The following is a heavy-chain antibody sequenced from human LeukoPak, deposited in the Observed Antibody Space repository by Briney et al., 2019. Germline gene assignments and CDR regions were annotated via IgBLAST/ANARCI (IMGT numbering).Heavy chain of an antibody. V-gene: IGHV1-2*02. J-gene: IGHJ4*02. CDR1: GYTFTGYY. CDR3: ARDFTLDY. Sequence: ASVKVSCKASGYTFTGYYMHWVRQAPGQGLEWMGWINPNSGGTNYAQEFQGRVTMTRDTSISTAYMELSRLRSDDTAVYYCARDFTLDYWGQGTLVTVSS. CDR2: INPNSGGT.